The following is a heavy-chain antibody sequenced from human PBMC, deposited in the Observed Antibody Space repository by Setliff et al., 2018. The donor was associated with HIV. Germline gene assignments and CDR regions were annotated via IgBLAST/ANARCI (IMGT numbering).Heavy chain of an antibody. CDR3: ARARRDSYDRGRRNHYYIDV. V-gene: IGHV1-8*01. D-gene: IGHD3-22*01. J-gene: IGHJ6*03. CDR2: MNPNSGNT. CDR1: GYTFSSND. Sequence: ASVKVSCKASGYTFSSNDINWVRQATGQGLEWMGWMNPNSGNTGYAQKFQGRVTMTGDTSISTAYMELNNLKFEDTAVYYCARARRDSYDRGRRNHYYIDVWGKGTTVTVSS.